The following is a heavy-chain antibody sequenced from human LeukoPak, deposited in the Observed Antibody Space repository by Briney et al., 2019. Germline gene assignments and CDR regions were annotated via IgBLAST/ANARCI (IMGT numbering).Heavy chain of an antibody. CDR1: GGSITSYY. Sequence: SETLSLTCTVSGGSITSYYWSWIRQPPGKGLEYIGYVFSSGNTNCNPSLKSRVTISLDTSKNQFSLKLRSVTAADTAVYYCARELYTNHDLLWFDPWGQGTLVTVSS. CDR2: VFSSGNT. D-gene: IGHD4-11*01. V-gene: IGHV4-4*08. CDR3: ARELYTNHDLLWFDP. J-gene: IGHJ5*02.